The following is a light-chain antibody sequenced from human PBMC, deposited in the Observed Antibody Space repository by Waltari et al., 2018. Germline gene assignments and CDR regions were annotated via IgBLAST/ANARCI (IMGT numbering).Light chain of an antibody. V-gene: IGLV3-19*01. CDR3: HSRDASGVAGS. CDR1: SLRSYY. J-gene: IGLJ2*01. Sequence: SSELTQDPAVSVAMGQTVRITCQGDSLRSYYASWYQQRPGQAPILVMYDKNNRPSGVPDRFSGSSSHNTASLTITGAQAEVEASYYCHSRDASGVAGSFGGGTKLTVL. CDR2: DKN.